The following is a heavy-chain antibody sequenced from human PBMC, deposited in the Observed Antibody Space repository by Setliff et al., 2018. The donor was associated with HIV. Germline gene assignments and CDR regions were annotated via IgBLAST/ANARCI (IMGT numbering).Heavy chain of an antibody. V-gene: IGHV4-39*07. CDR3: ARATMWFRRLY. D-gene: IGHD3-10*02. CDR1: GGSISGSSYY. Sequence: SETLSLTCIVSGGSISGSSYYWGWIRQSPGKGLEWIGNIYNGGSTNYNPSLKSRVTISADTSKNQFSLQLRSVTAADTAVYYCARATMWFRRLYWGQGYLVTVSS. J-gene: IGHJ4*02. CDR2: IYNGGST.